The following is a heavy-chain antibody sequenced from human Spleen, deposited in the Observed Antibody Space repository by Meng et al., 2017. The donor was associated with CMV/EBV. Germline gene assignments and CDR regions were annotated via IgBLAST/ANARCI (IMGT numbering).Heavy chain of an antibody. D-gene: IGHD2-2*01. Sequence: ASVKVSCKASGYTFTRYGISWVRQAPGKGLEWMGWISAYNGNTNYAQKLQGRVTMTTDTSTSTAYMELRSLRSDDTDVYYCARDLLVSQPTAVIPDWFDPWGPGTLVTVSS. CDR1: GYTFTRYG. CDR3: ARDLLVSQPTAVIPDWFDP. V-gene: IGHV1-18*01. CDR2: ISAYNGNT. J-gene: IGHJ5*02.